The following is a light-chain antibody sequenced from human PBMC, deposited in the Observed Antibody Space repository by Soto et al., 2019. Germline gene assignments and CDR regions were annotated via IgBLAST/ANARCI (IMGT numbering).Light chain of an antibody. J-gene: IGKJ3*01. CDR3: MQALQTPIT. CDR1: QSLRHSIGYNY. CDR2: LGS. V-gene: IGKV2-28*01. Sequence: DIVMTQSPLSLPVTPGEPASISCRSSQSLRHSIGYNYLDWYLQKPGQSPQLLISLGSNRASGVPDRFSGSGSGTNFTLKISRVEAEDVGIYYCMQALQTPITFGPGTKVD.